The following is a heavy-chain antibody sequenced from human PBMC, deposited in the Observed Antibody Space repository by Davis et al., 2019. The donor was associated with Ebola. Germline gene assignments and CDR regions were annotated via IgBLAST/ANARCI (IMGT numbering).Heavy chain of an antibody. CDR2: INSGGSYI. CDR1: GFTFGNYA. Sequence: GESLKISCAASGFTFGNYAMTWVRQAPGKGLEWVSHINSGGSYISYTDSVKGRFIISRDDAKSTVYLQMNSLRDEDTAIYYCATDPEGWLDFDYWGQGTLVTVSS. CDR3: ATDPEGWLDFDY. J-gene: IGHJ4*02. D-gene: IGHD6-19*01. V-gene: IGHV3-48*02.